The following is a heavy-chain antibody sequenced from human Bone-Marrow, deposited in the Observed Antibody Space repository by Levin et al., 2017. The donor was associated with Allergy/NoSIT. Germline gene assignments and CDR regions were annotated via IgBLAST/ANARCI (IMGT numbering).Heavy chain of an antibody. CDR2: IYPGDSET. D-gene: IGHD3-3*01. CDR1: GYSFSSFW. J-gene: IGHJ5*02. Sequence: GESLKISCEASGYSFSSFWIAWVRQMPGNGLEWMGLIYPGDSETKYNPSFQGQVTISVDKSINTAYLEWSSLNASDSAMYYCARSAPGGYYDLWSGYYRAWFDPWGQGTLVTVSS. CDR3: ARSAPGGYYDLWSGYYRAWFDP. V-gene: IGHV5-51*01.